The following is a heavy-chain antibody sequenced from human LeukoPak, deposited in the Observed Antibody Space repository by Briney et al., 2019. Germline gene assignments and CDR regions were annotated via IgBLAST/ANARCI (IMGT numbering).Heavy chain of an antibody. CDR1: GGSFSGYY. D-gene: IGHD3-3*01. Sequence: SETLSLTCAVYGGSFSGYYWSWIRQPPGKGLEWIGEINHSGSTNYNPSLKSRVTISVDTSKNQFSLKLGSVTAADTAVYYCARRDDDFWCGYYSFFDYWGQGTLVTVSS. CDR2: INHSGST. J-gene: IGHJ4*02. V-gene: IGHV4-34*01. CDR3: ARRDDDFWCGYYSFFDY.